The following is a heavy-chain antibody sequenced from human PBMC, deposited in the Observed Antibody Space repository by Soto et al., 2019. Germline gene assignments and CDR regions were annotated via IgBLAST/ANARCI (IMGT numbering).Heavy chain of an antibody. D-gene: IGHD4-17*01. CDR1: GGSIDNFY. CDR2: IYSSGST. CDR3: ARDYPYFTVTTSGGMDV. V-gene: IGHV4-59*01. Sequence: SETLSLTCTVSGGSIDNFYWSWIRQPPGKGLEWIGYIYSSGSTNYNPSLKSRITISVDTSKNQFSLKLSSVTAADTAVYFCARDYPYFTVTTSGGMDVWGQGTTVTVSS. J-gene: IGHJ6*02.